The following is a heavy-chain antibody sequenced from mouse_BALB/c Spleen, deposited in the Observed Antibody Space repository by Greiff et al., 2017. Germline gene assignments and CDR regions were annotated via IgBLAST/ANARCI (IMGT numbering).Heavy chain of an antibody. Sequence: EVKLQESGAELVRPGALVKLSCKASGFNIKDYYMHWVKQRPEQGLEWIGWIDPENGNTIYDPKFQGKASITADTSSNTAYLQLSSLTSEDTAVYYCARSTTVVAKGFAYWGQGTLVTVSA. D-gene: IGHD1-1*01. CDR1: GFNIKDYY. V-gene: IGHV14-1*02. CDR3: ARSTTVVAKGFAY. J-gene: IGHJ3*01. CDR2: IDPENGNT.